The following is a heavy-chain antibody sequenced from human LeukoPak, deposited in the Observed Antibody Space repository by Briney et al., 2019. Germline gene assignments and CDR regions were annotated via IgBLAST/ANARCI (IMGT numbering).Heavy chain of an antibody. J-gene: IGHJ4*02. CDR3: ARGPSVAAHLDY. Sequence: SETLSLTCSVSGGSSSNYYWSWIRQPPGRGLEWIGYIYYSGSTNSNASLKSRVTIFVDPSKNQFSLRLSSVTAADTAVYYCARGPSVAAHLDYWGQGTLVTVSS. CDR1: GGSSSNYY. D-gene: IGHD5-12*01. V-gene: IGHV4-59*08. CDR2: IYYSGST.